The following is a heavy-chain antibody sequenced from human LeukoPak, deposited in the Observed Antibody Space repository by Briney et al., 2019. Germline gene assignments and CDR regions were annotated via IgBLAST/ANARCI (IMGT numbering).Heavy chain of an antibody. D-gene: IGHD2-2*01. CDR2: IKQDGSEK. V-gene: IGHV3-7*01. CDR1: GFTFSGYW. CDR3: ARLKLLWSNYFDY. J-gene: IGHJ4*02. Sequence: SGGSLRLSCAASGFTFSGYWMTWVRQAPGKGLEWVAIIKQDGSEKYSVDSVKGRFTISRDNAKNSLYLQMNSLRAEDTAVYYCARLKLLWSNYFDYWGQGTLVTVSS.